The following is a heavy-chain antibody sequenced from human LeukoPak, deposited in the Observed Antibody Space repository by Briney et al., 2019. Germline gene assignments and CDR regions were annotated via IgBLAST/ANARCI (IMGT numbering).Heavy chain of an antibody. CDR1: GFTFSSYA. J-gene: IGHJ4*02. CDR2: ISYDGSNK. CDR3: ARDRTGIFDY. Sequence: GRSLRLSCAASGFTFSSYAMHWVRQGPGKGLEWVAVISYDGSNKYYADSVKGRFTISRDNSKNTLYLQMNSLRAEDTAVYYCARDRTGIFDYWGQGTLVTVSS. V-gene: IGHV3-30*04. D-gene: IGHD1-1*01.